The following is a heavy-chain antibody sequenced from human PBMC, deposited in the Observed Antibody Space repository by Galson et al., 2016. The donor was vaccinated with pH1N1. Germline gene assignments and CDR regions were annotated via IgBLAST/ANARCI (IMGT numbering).Heavy chain of an antibody. CDR1: GYTLSVHY. J-gene: IGHJ5*02. CDR3: ATGSWNSWLDP. V-gene: IGHV1-2*02. Sequence: SVKVSCKASGYTLSVHYMHWVRQAPGHGLEWMGWINPNSGGTKYAQNFQGRVTLTRDTPTNTAYMELSSLTPDDTAVYYCATGSWNSWLDPWCQATLVTVSS. D-gene: IGHD3-10*01. CDR2: INPNSGGT.